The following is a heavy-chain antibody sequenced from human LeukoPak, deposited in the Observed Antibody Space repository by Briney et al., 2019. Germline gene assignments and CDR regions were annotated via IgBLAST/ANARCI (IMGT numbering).Heavy chain of an antibody. V-gene: IGHV3-21*01. J-gene: IGHJ4*02. CDR2: IVGTSANI. CDR1: GFTFNNYG. D-gene: IGHD2-21*01. CDR3: ARGLCGGDCYDY. Sequence: GGSLRLSCAASGFTFNNYGMNWVRQAPGKVLQWVSSIVGTSANIYYADSVKGRFTISRDNAKNSVYLQMNSLRVEDTAVYYCARGLCGGDCYDYWGQGNLVTVSS.